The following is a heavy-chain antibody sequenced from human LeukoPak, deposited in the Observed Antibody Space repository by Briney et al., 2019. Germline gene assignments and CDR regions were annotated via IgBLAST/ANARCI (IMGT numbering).Heavy chain of an antibody. CDR2: ISAYNGNT. CDR3: ARGVLRMDAFDI. J-gene: IGHJ3*02. Sequence: ASVKVSCKASGYTFTSYGISWVRQAPGQGLEWMGWISAYNGNTNCAQKLQGRVTMTTDTSTSTAYMELRSLRSEDMAVYYCARGVLRMDAFDIWGQGTMVTVSS. D-gene: IGHD2/OR15-2a*01. CDR1: GYTFTSYG. V-gene: IGHV1-18*03.